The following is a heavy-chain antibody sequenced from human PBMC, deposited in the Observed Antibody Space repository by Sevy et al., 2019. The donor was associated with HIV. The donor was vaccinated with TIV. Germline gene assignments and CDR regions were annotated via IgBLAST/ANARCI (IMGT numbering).Heavy chain of an antibody. J-gene: IGHJ4*02. V-gene: IGHV1-2*02. D-gene: IGHD3-10*01. CDR1: GYYFTGYY. CDR3: ARSVYGSGTYLNDY. CDR2: INPNGGGT. Sequence: ASVKVSCKASGYYFTGYYVHWVRQAPGQGLEWMGWINPNGGGTNIGQKFHGRVTMSRDTSITTAYMELTRLRSNDTGVYVCARSVYGSGTYLNDYWGQGTLVTVSS.